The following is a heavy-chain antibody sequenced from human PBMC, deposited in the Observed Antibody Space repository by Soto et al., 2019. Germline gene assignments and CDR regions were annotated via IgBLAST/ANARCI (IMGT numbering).Heavy chain of an antibody. D-gene: IGHD6-13*01. V-gene: IGHV3-21*01. CDR3: ARDFEAAGMVGWFDP. CDR1: GFTFSSYS. CDR2: ISSSSSYI. J-gene: IGHJ5*02. Sequence: EVQLVESGGGLVKPGGSLRLSCAASGFTFSSYSMNWVRQAPGKGLEWVSSISSSSSYIYYADSVKGRFTISRDNAKNSLYLQMNSLRAEDTAVYYCARDFEAAGMVGWFDPWGQGTLSPSPQ.